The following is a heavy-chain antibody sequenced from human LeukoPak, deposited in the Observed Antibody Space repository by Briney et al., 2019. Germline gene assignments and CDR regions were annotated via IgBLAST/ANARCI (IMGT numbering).Heavy chain of an antibody. CDR2: IKQDGSEK. Sequence: GGSLRLSCAASGFTFSSYWMSWVRQAPGKGLEWVANIKQDGSEKYYVDSVKGRFTISRDNAKNSLYLQMSSLRAEDTAVYYCARWYSSSWGYYFDYWGQGTLVTVCS. CDR3: ARWYSSSWGYYFDY. J-gene: IGHJ4*02. D-gene: IGHD6-13*01. V-gene: IGHV3-7*01. CDR1: GFTFSSYW.